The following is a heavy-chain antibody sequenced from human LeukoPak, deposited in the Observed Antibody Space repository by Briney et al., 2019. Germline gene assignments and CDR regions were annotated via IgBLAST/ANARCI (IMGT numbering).Heavy chain of an antibody. Sequence: GGSLILSCVASRLCFSSYGMHCVRHAPGRGREWEAVIGYDGSNKYYADPVKGRFTISRDNSKNPLYLQMSSVRVEDTAVYYCARVGQTLVVSRNYFDCWGQGTLVTVSS. CDR2: IGYDGSNK. CDR1: RLCFSSYG. V-gene: IGHV3-33*01. J-gene: IGHJ4*02. D-gene: IGHD2-2*01. CDR3: ARVGQTLVVSRNYFDC.